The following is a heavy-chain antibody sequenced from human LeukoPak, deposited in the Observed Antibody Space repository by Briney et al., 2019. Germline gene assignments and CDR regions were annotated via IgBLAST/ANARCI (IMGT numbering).Heavy chain of an antibody. J-gene: IGHJ6*03. CDR1: GFTFSSYE. CDR3: ARGFSGSYYYYYYMDV. V-gene: IGHV3-48*03. D-gene: IGHD1-26*01. Sequence: GGSLRLSCAASGFTFSSYEMNWVRQAPGKGLEWVSYISSSGSTIYYADSVKGRFTISRDNAKNSLYLQMNSLRAEDTAVYYCARGFSGSYYYYYYMDVWGKGTTVTVSS. CDR2: ISSSGSTI.